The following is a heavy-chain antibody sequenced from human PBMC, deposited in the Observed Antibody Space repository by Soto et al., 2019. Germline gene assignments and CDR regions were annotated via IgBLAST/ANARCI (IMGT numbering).Heavy chain of an antibody. CDR2: IVVGSGNT. Sequence: SVKVSCKASGFTFTSSAMEWVRQARGQRLEWIGWIVVGSGNTNYAQKFQERVTITRDMSTSTAYMELSSLRSEDTAVYYCAAEPQGITGATDAFYIWGQGTMVTVSS. J-gene: IGHJ3*02. V-gene: IGHV1-58*02. CDR3: AAEPQGITGATDAFYI. CDR1: GFTFTSSA. D-gene: IGHD1-20*01.